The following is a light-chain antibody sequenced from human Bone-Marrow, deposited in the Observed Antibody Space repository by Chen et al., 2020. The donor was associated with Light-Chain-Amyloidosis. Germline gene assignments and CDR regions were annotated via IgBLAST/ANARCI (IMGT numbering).Light chain of an antibody. V-gene: IGLV3-21*02. J-gene: IGLJ3*02. CDR1: DIGSTS. CDR3: QVWDSNSDHPV. CDR2: DDS. Sequence: YVLTQPPSESVAPGQTARITCGGDDIGSTSVNWYQQKPGQAPVLVVYDDSDRPSGIPERFSGSNSGNTATLTISRVEAGDEADYSCQVWDSNSDHPVFGGGTKLTVL.